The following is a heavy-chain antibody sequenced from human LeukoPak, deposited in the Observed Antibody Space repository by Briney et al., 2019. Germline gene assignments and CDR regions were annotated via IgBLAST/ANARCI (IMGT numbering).Heavy chain of an antibody. J-gene: IGHJ3*02. CDR3: ARVPLLMYSSGWYLAFYI. D-gene: IGHD6-19*01. V-gene: IGHV3-48*01. CDR2: ISSSSSTI. CDR1: GLTFSSYS. Sequence: PGGSLRLSCAASGLTFSSYSMNWVRQAPGKGVEWVSYISSSSSTIYYAHSVKGRFPISRYNPKNSLYLQLIRLRAEDTAVSYCARVPLLMYSSGWYLAFYIWGQGTMVTVSS.